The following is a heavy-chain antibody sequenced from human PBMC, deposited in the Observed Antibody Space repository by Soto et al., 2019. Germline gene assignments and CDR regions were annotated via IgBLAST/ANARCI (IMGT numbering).Heavy chain of an antibody. CDR2: IIPIFGTA. V-gene: IGHV1-69*13. Sequence: ASVKVSCKASGGTFSSYAISWVRQAPGQGLEWMGGIIPIFGTANYAQKFQGRVTITADESTSTAYMELSSLRSEDTAVYYCARPDVFIAAREHYYYGMDVWGQGTTVTVS. CDR1: GGTFSSYA. D-gene: IGHD6-6*01. J-gene: IGHJ6*02. CDR3: ARPDVFIAAREHYYYGMDV.